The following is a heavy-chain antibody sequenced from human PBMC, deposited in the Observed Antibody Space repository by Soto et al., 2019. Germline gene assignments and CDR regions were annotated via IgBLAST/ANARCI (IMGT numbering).Heavy chain of an antibody. CDR3: ARRWGWYFDY. D-gene: IGHD3-16*01. Sequence: QVQLQESGPGLVKPSETLSLTCTVSGGSISSYYWSWSRQPPGKGLEWIGYVYYSGTTNTNPSPKSRVTRSVDTSKNQFSLQLSSVTAADTAVYYCARRWGWYFDYCGQGTLVTVSS. CDR1: GGSISSYY. CDR2: VYYSGTT. J-gene: IGHJ4*02. V-gene: IGHV4-59*08.